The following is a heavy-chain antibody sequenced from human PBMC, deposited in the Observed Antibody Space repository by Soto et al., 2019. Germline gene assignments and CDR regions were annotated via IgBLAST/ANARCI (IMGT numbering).Heavy chain of an antibody. CDR2: VYNDGSA. Sequence: TSETLSLTCDVSGVSISSGNWWGWVRQPPGKGLEWIAEVYNDGSANYHPSLESRATISVDRSKDQFSLRLSSVTAADTGKYYCARLVYDSRLNYLYFDHWGQGTLVTVSS. V-gene: IGHV4-4*02. CDR3: ARLVYDSRLNYLYFDH. D-gene: IGHD3-22*01. J-gene: IGHJ4*02. CDR1: GVSISSGNW.